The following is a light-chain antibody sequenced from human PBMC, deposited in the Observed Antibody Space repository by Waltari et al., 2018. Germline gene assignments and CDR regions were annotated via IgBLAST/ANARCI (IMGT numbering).Light chain of an antibody. Sequence: EIVLTQSPATLSLSPGERATLACRTSQRVSSYLAWYQQKPGQAPRLLIYDASNRATGIPARFSGSGSGTDFTLTISSLEPEDFAVYYCQQRSNWPINFGQGTRLQIK. CDR1: QRVSSY. J-gene: IGKJ5*01. V-gene: IGKV3-11*01. CDR3: QQRSNWPIN. CDR2: DAS.